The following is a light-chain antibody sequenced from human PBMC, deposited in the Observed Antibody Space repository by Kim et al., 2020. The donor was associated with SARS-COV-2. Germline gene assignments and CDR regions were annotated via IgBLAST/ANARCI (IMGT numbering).Light chain of an antibody. CDR2: KTS. CDR1: DSIGVW. Sequence: SASVGDRVTFTCRASDSIGVWLAWYQQKPGKAPKLLIYKTSNLETGVPSRFRGSGSGTEFTLTISSLQPDDFATYFCLQSNGWWTFGQGTKVEIK. J-gene: IGKJ1*01. CDR3: LQSNGWWT. V-gene: IGKV1-5*03.